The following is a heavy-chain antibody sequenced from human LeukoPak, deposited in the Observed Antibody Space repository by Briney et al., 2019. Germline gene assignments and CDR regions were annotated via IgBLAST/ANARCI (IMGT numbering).Heavy chain of an antibody. CDR1: GFTFSNFA. CDR3: AKGGRFDP. J-gene: IGHJ5*02. D-gene: IGHD3-16*01. Sequence: GGSLRLSCAASGFTFSNFAMSWIRQAPGKGLEWVSALNGDNTYYADSVKGRFTISRDNSKNTLYLQMNSLRAEDTAVYYCAKGGRFDPWGQGTLVTVSS. CDR2: LNGDNT. V-gene: IGHV3-23*01.